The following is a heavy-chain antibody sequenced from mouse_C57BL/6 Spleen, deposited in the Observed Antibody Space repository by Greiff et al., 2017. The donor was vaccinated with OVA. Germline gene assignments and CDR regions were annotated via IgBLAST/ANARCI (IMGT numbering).Heavy chain of an antibody. CDR1: GFSLTSYG. CDR3: ARNFLDYDGSSHIDY. J-gene: IGHJ2*01. CDR2: IWSGGST. V-gene: IGHV2-2*01. Sequence: QVQLKQSGPGLVQPSQSLSITCTASGFSLTSYGVHWVRQSPGKGLEWLGVIWSGGSTDYNAAFISSLSISKDNSKSHVFLKRNSLQADDTAIYYCARNFLDYDGSSHIDYWGQGTTLTVSS. D-gene: IGHD1-1*01.